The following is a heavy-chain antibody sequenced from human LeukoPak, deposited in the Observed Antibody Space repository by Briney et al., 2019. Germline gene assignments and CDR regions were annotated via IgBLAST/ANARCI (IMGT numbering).Heavy chain of an antibody. CDR3: ARLSSVTYCSGGSCSRGGYDY. V-gene: IGHV4-39*01. Sequence: PSETLSLTCTVSGGSITSSPYYWGWIRQAPGKALEWIANIYYSGATAYNPSLKSRVTISVDTPKNQFSLELTSVTAAGTAVYYCARLSSVTYCSGGSCSRGGYDYWGQGTLVTVSS. J-gene: IGHJ4*02. CDR1: GGSITSSPYY. CDR2: IYYSGAT. D-gene: IGHD2-15*01.